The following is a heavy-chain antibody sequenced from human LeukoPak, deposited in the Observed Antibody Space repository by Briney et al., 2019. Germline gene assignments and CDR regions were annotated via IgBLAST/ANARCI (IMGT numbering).Heavy chain of an antibody. CDR2: INPYSGGT. D-gene: IGHD6-13*01. CDR3: ARAYSTWDWFDP. CDR1: GYTFTDYY. V-gene: IGHV1-2*02. J-gene: IGHJ5*02. Sequence: ASVKVSCKASGYTFTDYYMHWVRQAPGQGLEWMGWINPYSGGTSYAQKFQGRVTMTRDTSISTAYMEPSRLRSDDTAIYYCARAYSTWDWFDPWGQGTLVSVSS.